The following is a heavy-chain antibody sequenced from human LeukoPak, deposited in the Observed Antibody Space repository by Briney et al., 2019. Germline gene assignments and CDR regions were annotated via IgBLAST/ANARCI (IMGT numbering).Heavy chain of an antibody. D-gene: IGHD3-22*01. Sequence: GASVKVSCKASGYTFTSYGISWVRQAPGQGLEWMGWISAYNGNTNYAQKLQGRVTMTTDTSTSTAYMELRSLRSDDTAVYYCARYDSSGYYYSWCFDLWGRGTLATVSS. J-gene: IGHJ2*01. V-gene: IGHV1-18*01. CDR3: ARYDSSGYYYSWCFDL. CDR2: ISAYNGNT. CDR1: GYTFTSYG.